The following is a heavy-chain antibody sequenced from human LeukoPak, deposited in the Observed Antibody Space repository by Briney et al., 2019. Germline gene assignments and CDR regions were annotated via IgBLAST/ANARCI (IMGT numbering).Heavy chain of an antibody. V-gene: IGHV1-18*04. J-gene: IGHJ4*02. Sequence: ASVKVSCKASGYTFTGYYMHWVRQAPGQGLEWMGWISAYNGNTNYARKLQGRVTMTTDTSTSTAYMELRSLRSDDTAVYYCARVKSQVVVAATNSYYFDYWGQGTLVTVSS. CDR2: ISAYNGNT. CDR3: ARVKSQVVVAATNSYYFDY. D-gene: IGHD2-15*01. CDR1: GYTFTGYY.